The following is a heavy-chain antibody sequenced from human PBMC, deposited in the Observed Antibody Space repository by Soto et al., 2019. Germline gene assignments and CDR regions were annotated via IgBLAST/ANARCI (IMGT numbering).Heavy chain of an antibody. D-gene: IGHD3-16*02. Sequence: QVQLQESGPGLVKPSETLSLTCTVSGGSISSYYWSWIRQPPGKGLEWIGYIYYSGSTNYNPSLKMRVTISVDTSKNQFSLKLSSVTAADTAVYYCARVREDYDYIWGSYRYFDYWGQGTLVTVSS. J-gene: IGHJ4*02. CDR1: GGSISSYY. V-gene: IGHV4-59*01. CDR2: IYYSGST. CDR3: ARVREDYDYIWGSYRYFDY.